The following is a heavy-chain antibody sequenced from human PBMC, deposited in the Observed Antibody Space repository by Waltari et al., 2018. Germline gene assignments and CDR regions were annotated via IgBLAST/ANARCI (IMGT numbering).Heavy chain of an antibody. D-gene: IGHD2-15*01. V-gene: IGHV4-4*02. J-gene: IGHJ5*02. Sequence: QSQLQESGPGLVKPSGTLSLRCTVAGASMSRPDWWSWVRQSPPKGLEWIGQVQYSGRSNYNPSFASRVTVSIDTSNNQFSLKLTSATAADTAMYYCARDRGRGIYLDTWGPGMQVTVSP. CDR3: ARDRGRGIYLDT. CDR1: GASMSRPDW. CDR2: VQYSGRS.